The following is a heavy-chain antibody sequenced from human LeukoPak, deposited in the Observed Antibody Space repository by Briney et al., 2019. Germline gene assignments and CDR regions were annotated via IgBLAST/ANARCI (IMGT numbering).Heavy chain of an antibody. CDR3: ARELFGSDSMDV. J-gene: IGHJ6*02. Sequence: GGSLRLSCAASGFTFNKYLMHWVRQDPGKGLEWVAVISYEETNKYYADSVKGRFTISRDNSQNTLYLQMNSLRAEDTAVYYCARELFGSDSMDVWGQGTTVTVSS. V-gene: IGHV3-30-3*01. CDR2: ISYEETNK. D-gene: IGHD3-10*01. CDR1: GFTFNKYL.